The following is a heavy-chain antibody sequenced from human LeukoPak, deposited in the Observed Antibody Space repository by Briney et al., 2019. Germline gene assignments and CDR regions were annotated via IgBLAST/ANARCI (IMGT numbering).Heavy chain of an antibody. CDR2: INHSGST. D-gene: IGHD3-10*01. J-gene: IGHJ4*02. CDR1: GGSFSGYY. CDR3: ARKRYGSGSYYFDY. V-gene: IGHV4-34*01. Sequence: SETLSLTCAVYGGSFSGYYWSWIRQPPGKGLEWIGEINHSGSTNYNPSLKSRVTISVDMSKNQFSLKLSSVTAADTAVYYCARKRYGSGSYYFDYWGQGTLVTVSS.